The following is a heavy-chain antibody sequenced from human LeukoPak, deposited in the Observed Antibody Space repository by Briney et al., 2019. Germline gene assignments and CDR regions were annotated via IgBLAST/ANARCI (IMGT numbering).Heavy chain of an antibody. D-gene: IGHD3-9*01. J-gene: IGHJ6*03. V-gene: IGHV1-69*05. Sequence: GASVKVSCKASGGTFSSYAISWVRQAPGQGLEWMAGIIPIFGTANYAQKFQGRVTMTRNTSISTAYMELSSLRSEDTAVYYCARGPPHRYDILTGYFSPIAHYYYYMDVWGKGTTVTISS. CDR3: ARGPPHRYDILTGYFSPIAHYYYYMDV. CDR2: IIPIFGTA. CDR1: GGTFSSYA.